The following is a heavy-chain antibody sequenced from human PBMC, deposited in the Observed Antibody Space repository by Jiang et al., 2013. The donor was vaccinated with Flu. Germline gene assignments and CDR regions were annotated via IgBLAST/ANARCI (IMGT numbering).Heavy chain of an antibody. CDR1: GFTFSSYS. V-gene: IGHV3-21*01. J-gene: IGHJ4*02. CDR3: ARVLTGYSDY. Sequence: RLSCAASGFTFSSYSMNWVRQAPGKGLEWVSSISSSSRLHILRRLSEGRFTISRDNAKNSLYLQMNSLRAEDTAVYYCARVLTGYSDYWGQGTLVTVSS. CDR2: ISSSSRLH. D-gene: IGHD3-9*01.